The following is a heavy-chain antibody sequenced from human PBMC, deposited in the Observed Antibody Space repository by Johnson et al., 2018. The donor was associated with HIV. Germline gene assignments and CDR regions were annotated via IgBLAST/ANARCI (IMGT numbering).Heavy chain of an antibody. J-gene: IGHJ3*02. D-gene: IGHD1-26*01. V-gene: IGHV3-30-3*01. Sequence: QVQLVESGGGVVQPGSSLRLSCAASGFTFSSYAVHWVRQAPGKGLEWVAVISSDGSAKYYADSVKGPFTISRDNSKNTLYLQLNTLRAADTAVYYCARDWDAYGAFDIWGQGTMVTVSS. CDR3: ARDWDAYGAFDI. CDR1: GFTFSSYA. CDR2: ISSDGSAK.